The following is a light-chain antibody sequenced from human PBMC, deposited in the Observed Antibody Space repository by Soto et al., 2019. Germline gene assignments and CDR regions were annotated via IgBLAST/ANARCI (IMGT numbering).Light chain of an antibody. J-gene: IGLJ1*01. CDR1: SSDVGAYTY. CDR2: DVS. V-gene: IGLV2-14*03. Sequence: QSVLTQPASVSGSPGQSITISCSGTSSDVGAYTYVSWYQVHPGEPPKLVIYDVSKRPSGVSNRFSGSKSGNTASLTISGLQAEDEGDYYCSSYRSTSTLGGFGTGTKVTVL. CDR3: SSYRSTSTLGG.